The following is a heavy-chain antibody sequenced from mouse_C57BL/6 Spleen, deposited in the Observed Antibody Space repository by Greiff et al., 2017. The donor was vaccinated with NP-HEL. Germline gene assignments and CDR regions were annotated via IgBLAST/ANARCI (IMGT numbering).Heavy chain of an antibody. Sequence: VQLKESGGGLVKPGGSLKLSCAASGFTFSSYAMSWVRQTPEKRLEWVATISDGGSYTYYPDNVKGRFTISRDNAKNNLYLQMSHLKSEDTAMYYCAREGGNYEGFDYWGQGTTLTVSS. CDR1: GFTFSSYA. CDR3: AREGGNYEGFDY. D-gene: IGHD2-1*01. V-gene: IGHV5-4*01. CDR2: ISDGGSYT. J-gene: IGHJ2*01.